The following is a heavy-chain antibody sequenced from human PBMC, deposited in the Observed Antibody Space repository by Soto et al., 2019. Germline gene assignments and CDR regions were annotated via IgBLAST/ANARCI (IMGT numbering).Heavy chain of an antibody. D-gene: IGHD6-13*01. J-gene: IGHJ5*02. CDR3: ARERPAGARLDP. V-gene: IGHV4-30-4*01. CDR1: GGSISSGDYY. CDR2: IYYSGST. Sequence: QVQLQESGPGLVKPSQTLSLTCTVSGGSISSGDYYWSWIRQPPGKGLEWIGYIYYSGSTYYTPSLKSRVTISVDTSKNHFSLKLSSVTAADTAVYYWARERPAGARLDPWGQGTLVTVSS.